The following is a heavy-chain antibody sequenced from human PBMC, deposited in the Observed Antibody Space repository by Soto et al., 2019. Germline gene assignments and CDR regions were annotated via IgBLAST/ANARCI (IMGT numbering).Heavy chain of an antibody. CDR1: GFTFSSYG. CDR3: AKDGRGCSSTSCYLAGWFDP. V-gene: IGHV3-30*18. CDR2: ISYDGSNK. Sequence: GGSLRLSCAASGFTFSSYGMHWVRQAPGKGLEWVAVISYDGSNKYYADSVKGRFTISRDNSKNTLYLQMNSLRAEDTAVYYCAKDGRGCSSTSCYLAGWFDPWGQGTLVTVSS. J-gene: IGHJ5*02. D-gene: IGHD2-2*01.